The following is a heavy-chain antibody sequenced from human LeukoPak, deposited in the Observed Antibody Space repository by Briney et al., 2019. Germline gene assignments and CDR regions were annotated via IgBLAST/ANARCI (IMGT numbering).Heavy chain of an antibody. CDR3: ATTMVRGLRNYYFDY. CDR2: INPNSGGT. D-gene: IGHD3-10*01. V-gene: IGHV1-2*02. Sequence: ASVKVSCKASGYTFTGYYMHWVRQAPGQGLEWMGWINPNSGGTNYAQKFQGRVTMTRDTSISTAYMELSGLRSDDTAVYYCATTMVRGLRNYYFDYWGQGTLVTVSS. J-gene: IGHJ4*02. CDR1: GYTFTGYY.